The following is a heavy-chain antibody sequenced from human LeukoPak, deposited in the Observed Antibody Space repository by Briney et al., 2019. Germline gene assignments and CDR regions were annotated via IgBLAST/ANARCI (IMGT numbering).Heavy chain of an antibody. CDR1: GGSISSGSYY. Sequence: SQTLSLTCTVSGGSISSGSYYWSWIRQPAGKGLEWIGRIYTSGSINYNPSLKSRVTISVDTSKNQFSLKLSSVTAADTAVYYCARDIRSGYCSSTSCYTGIWFDPWGQGTLVTVSS. CDR3: ARDIRSGYCSSTSCYTGIWFDP. J-gene: IGHJ5*02. CDR2: IYTSGSI. D-gene: IGHD2-2*02. V-gene: IGHV4-61*02.